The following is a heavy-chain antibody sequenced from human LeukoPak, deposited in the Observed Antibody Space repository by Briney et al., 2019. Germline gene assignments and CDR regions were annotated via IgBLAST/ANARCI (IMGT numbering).Heavy chain of an antibody. CDR1: GFTFSNYG. CDR2: ISSSGSTI. CDR3: AELGITMIGGV. J-gene: IGHJ6*04. V-gene: IGHV3-48*04. Sequence: GGSLRLSCAASGFTFSNYGMDWVRQAPGKGLEWVSYISSSGSTIYYADSVKGRFTISRDNAKNSLYLQMNSLRAEDTAVYYCAELGITMIGGVWGKGTTVTISS. D-gene: IGHD3-10*02.